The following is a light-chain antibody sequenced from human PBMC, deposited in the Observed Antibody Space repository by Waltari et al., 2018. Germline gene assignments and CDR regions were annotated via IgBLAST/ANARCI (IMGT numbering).Light chain of an antibody. Sequence: DIVMTQSPDSLAVSLGERATINCKSSQSVLSSSNNKNYLAWYQQKPGQPPKLLIYWASTRESGVPDRFSGSGSGTDFTLTISSLQAEDVAVYYCQQYYSIPYTFGQGTKVEIK. J-gene: IGKJ2*01. CDR1: QSVLSSSNNKNY. CDR2: WAS. V-gene: IGKV4-1*01. CDR3: QQYYSIPYT.